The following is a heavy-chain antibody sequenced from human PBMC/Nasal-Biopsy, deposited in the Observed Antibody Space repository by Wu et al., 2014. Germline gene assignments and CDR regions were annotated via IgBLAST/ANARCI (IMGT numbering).Heavy chain of an antibody. CDR3: VKDLSGSYSFDF. Sequence: LRLSCSASGFTFSSSIMYWVRQAPGKGLEYVSRISSSGDRTDYADSVKGRFTFSRDNSKNTLYLQMSSLKPEDTAVYYCVKDLSGSYSFDFWGQGTLVTISS. D-gene: IGHD1-26*01. J-gene: IGHJ4*02. CDR2: ISSSGDRT. CDR1: GFTFSSSI. V-gene: IGHV3-64D*06.